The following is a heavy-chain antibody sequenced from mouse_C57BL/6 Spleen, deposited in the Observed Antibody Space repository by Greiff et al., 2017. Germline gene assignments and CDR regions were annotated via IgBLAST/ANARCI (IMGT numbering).Heavy chain of an antibody. V-gene: IGHV2-2*01. CDR1: GFSLTSYG. CDR2: IWSGGST. Sequence: VTLVESGPGLVQPSQSLSITCTVSGFSLTSYGVHWVRQSPGKGLEWLGVIWSGGSTDYNAAFISRLSISKDNSKSQVFFKMNSLQADDTAIYYCARNYYGSLYAMDYWGQGTSVTVSS. D-gene: IGHD1-1*01. CDR3: ARNYYGSLYAMDY. J-gene: IGHJ4*01.